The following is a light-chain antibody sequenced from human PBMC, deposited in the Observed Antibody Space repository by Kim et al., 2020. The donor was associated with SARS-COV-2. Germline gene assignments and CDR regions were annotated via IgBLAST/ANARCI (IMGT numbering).Light chain of an antibody. CDR2: AAS. J-gene: IGKJ4*01. Sequence: DIQLTQSPSAMSPSVGDRVTITCRASQGINNYLAWLQQKPGKVPKRLIYAASSLQSGVRSRFSGSGSGTESTLTISSLQPEDFATYYCLNHTSYSLNFDGGPKVDIK. CDR3: LNHTSYSLN. V-gene: IGKV1-17*03. CDR1: QGINNY.